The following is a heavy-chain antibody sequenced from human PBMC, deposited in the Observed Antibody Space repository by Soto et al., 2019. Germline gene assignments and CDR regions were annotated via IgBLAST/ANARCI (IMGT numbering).Heavy chain of an antibody. J-gene: IGHJ4*02. D-gene: IGHD6-13*01. Sequence: PGESLKISCMGSGYKVSTWHNFTSYWIAWVRQMPGKGLEWMGIIYPGDSDTRYSPSFQGQVTISADKSISTAYLQWSSLRASDTAMYYCARLKHSTTWAVDYWGRGTLVTVSS. CDR2: IYPGDSDT. V-gene: IGHV5-51*01. CDR3: ARLKHSTTWAVDY. CDR1: GYKVSTWHNFTSYW.